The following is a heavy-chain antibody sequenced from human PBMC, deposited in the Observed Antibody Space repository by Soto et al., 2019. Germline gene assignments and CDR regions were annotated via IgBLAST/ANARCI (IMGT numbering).Heavy chain of an antibody. D-gene: IGHD6-6*01. CDR3: ARDISPSIAAPRYYYYSMDV. J-gene: IGHJ6*02. V-gene: IGHV4-59*01. CDR1: GGSIYTYY. Sequence: SETLSLTCNVSGGSIYTYYWNWIRQPPGKGLEWIGYIYYSGSTNYNPSLKSRVTISVDTSKNQFSLKLSSVTAADTAVYYCARDISPSIAAPRYYYYSMDVWGQGTTVTVSS. CDR2: IYYSGST.